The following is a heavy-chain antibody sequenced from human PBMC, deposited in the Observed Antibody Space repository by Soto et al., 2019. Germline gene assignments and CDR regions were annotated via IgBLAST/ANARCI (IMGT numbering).Heavy chain of an antibody. CDR1: GFTFDDHT. J-gene: IGHJ3*01. CDR2: ISWNSGII. V-gene: IGHV3-9*01. Sequence: DAQLVESGGGLVQHGKSLRISCVASGFTFDDHTMHWVRQAPGRGLEWVSCISWNSGIIGYADSVKGRFTISRDNAKNSLYLRMDSLRPEDTAVYYCTKDTHSPSGYFEAFDVWGQGTKVTVSS. D-gene: IGHD3-22*01. CDR3: TKDTHSPSGYFEAFDV.